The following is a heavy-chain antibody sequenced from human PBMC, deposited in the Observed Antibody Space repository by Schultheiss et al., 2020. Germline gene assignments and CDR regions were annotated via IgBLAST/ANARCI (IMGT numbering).Heavy chain of an antibody. CDR2: IYYSGST. Sequence: SQTLSLTCTVSGGSISSGGYYWSWIRQHPGKGLEWIGYIYYSGSTYYNPSLKSRVTISVDTSKKQFSLKLRSVTAADTAVYYCARGRAGMVARPFQHWGQGTLVTVSS. V-gene: IGHV4-31*03. D-gene: IGHD2-15*01. CDR1: GGSISSGGYY. J-gene: IGHJ1*01. CDR3: ARGRAGMVARPFQH.